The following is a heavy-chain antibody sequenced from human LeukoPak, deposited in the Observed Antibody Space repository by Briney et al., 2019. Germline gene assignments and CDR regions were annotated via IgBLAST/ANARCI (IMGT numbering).Heavy chain of an antibody. CDR1: GYTFTSYD. CDR3: AREDSSSWSYYYYYYGMDV. J-gene: IGHJ6*02. V-gene: IGHV1-8*01. Sequence: ASVKVSCTASGYTFTSYDINWVRQATGQGLEWMGWMNPNSGNTGYAQKFQGRVTMTRNTSISTAYMELSSLRSEDTAVYYCAREDSSSWSYYYYYYGMDVWGQGTTVTVSS. D-gene: IGHD6-13*01. CDR2: MNPNSGNT.